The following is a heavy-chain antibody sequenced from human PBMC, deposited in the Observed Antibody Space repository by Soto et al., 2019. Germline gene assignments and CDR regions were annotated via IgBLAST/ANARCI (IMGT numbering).Heavy chain of an antibody. V-gene: IGHV3-33*01. Sequence: GGSLRLSCAASGSTFSSYGMHWVRQAPGKGLEWVAVIWYDGSNKYYADSVKGRFTISRDNSKNTLYLQMNSLRAEDTAVYYCARDVTDYGDYVGYFQHWGQGTLVTVSS. J-gene: IGHJ1*01. CDR2: IWYDGSNK. CDR1: GSTFSSYG. CDR3: ARDVTDYGDYVGYFQH. D-gene: IGHD4-17*01.